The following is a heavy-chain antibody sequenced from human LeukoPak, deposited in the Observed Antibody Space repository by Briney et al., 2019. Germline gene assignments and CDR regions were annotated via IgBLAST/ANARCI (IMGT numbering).Heavy chain of an antibody. CDR1: GYTFTSYD. Sequence: GASVKVSCKASGYTFTSYDFNWVRQATGQGLEWMGWMNPNSGNTGYAQKFQGRVTMTRNTSISTAYMELSSLRSEDTALYYCARGKAMVRGVFGSWFDPWGQGTLVTVSS. D-gene: IGHD3-10*01. CDR2: MNPNSGNT. CDR3: ARGKAMVRGVFGSWFDP. V-gene: IGHV1-8*01. J-gene: IGHJ5*02.